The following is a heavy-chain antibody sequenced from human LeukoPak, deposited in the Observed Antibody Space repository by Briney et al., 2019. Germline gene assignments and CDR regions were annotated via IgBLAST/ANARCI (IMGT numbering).Heavy chain of an antibody. D-gene: IGHD5-12*01. J-gene: IGHJ4*02. Sequence: PSETLSLTCAVYGGSFSGYYWSWIRQPPGKGLEWIGEINHSGSTNYNPSLKSRVTISVDTSKNQFSLKLSSVTAADTAVYYCPGRGYSGYELDYWGQGTLVTVSS. V-gene: IGHV4-34*01. CDR1: GGSFSGYY. CDR2: INHSGST. CDR3: PGRGYSGYELDY.